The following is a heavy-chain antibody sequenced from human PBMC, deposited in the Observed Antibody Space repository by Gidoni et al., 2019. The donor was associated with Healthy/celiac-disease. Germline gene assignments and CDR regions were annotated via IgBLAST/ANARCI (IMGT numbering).Heavy chain of an antibody. CDR1: GCCVSSSNW. CDR2: IYHRGST. J-gene: IGHJ3*02. CDR3: ARDRVRVGVVVASRGDAFDI. V-gene: IGHV4-4*02. Sequence: VQLQDSGPGLVTPSGTLSPTCSVSGCCVSSSNWWSWVRQPPGKGLEWIGEIYHRGSTNYNPSRKSRVTISVDKSKNQFALKLSSVTAADTAVYYCARDRVRVGVVVASRGDAFDIWGQGTMVTVSS. D-gene: IGHD2-15*01.